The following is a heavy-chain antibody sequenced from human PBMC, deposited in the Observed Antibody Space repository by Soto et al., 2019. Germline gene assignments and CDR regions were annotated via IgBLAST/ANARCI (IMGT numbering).Heavy chain of an antibody. CDR2: INDSGSS. Sequence: SETLSLTCAVYCDTFSGYYWSWIRQPQGKGLEWIGEINDSGSSNYNPSLKSRVTISVDTSKNQFSLKLSSVTAADTAVYYCSRRVHAPPGTYTLDYWGQGTRVTVSS. J-gene: IGHJ4*02. CDR3: SRRVHAPPGTYTLDY. CDR1: CDTFSGYY. D-gene: IGHD3-16*01. V-gene: IGHV4-34*01.